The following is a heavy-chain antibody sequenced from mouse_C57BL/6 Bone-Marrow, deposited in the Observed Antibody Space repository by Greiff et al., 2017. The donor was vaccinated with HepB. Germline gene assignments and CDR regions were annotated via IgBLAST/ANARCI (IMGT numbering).Heavy chain of an antibody. D-gene: IGHD2-5*01. Sequence: VQLKQSVAELVRPGASVKLSCTASGFNIKNTYMHWVKQRPEQGLEWIGRIDPANGNTKYAPKFQGKATITADTSSNTAYLQLSSLTSEYAAIYYWSGKGPYYSNYLYFGVWGTGTTVTVSS. CDR3: SGKGPYYSNYLYFGV. V-gene: IGHV14-3*01. CDR1: GFNIKNTY. J-gene: IGHJ1*03. CDR2: IDPANGNT.